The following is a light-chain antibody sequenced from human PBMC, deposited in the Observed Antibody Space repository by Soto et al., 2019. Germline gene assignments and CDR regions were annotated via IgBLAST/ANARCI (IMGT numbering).Light chain of an antibody. Sequence: QSVLTQPPSVSGAPGQRVTISCTGSSSNIGAGYDVHWYQHLPGTAPKLLIYGNNNRPSGVPDRFSGSKSGTSASLAITGLQAEDETHYYCQSFDSSLSVVFGGGTKLTVL. CDR3: QSFDSSLSVV. CDR2: GNN. J-gene: IGLJ2*01. CDR1: SSNIGAGYD. V-gene: IGLV1-40*01.